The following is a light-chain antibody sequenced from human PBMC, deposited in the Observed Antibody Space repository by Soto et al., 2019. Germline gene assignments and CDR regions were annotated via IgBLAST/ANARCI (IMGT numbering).Light chain of an antibody. V-gene: IGLV2-14*03. CDR3: SSYTTYSTLE. Sequence: QSALTQPASVSGSPGQSISISCTGASSDVGDDNFVSWYQQHPGKAPRLLIYEISDRPSGVSNRFSGSKSGNTASLTISGLQTEDEADYYCSSYTTYSTLEFGGGTKLTVL. CDR2: EIS. CDR1: SSDVGDDNF. J-gene: IGLJ2*01.